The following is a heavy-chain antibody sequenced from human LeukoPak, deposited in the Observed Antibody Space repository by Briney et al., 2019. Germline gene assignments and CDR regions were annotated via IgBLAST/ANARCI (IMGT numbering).Heavy chain of an antibody. V-gene: IGHV3-23*01. CDR2: MSGSGGST. CDR3: PKDLGFWSGYLGGD. J-gene: IGHJ4*02. CDR1: GFTFSSYA. D-gene: IGHD3-3*01. Sequence: GGSLRLSCAAYGFTFSSYAMSWVRQAPGKGLEWVSAMSGSGGSTYYADSVKGRFTISRDNSKNTLYLQMNSLRAEDTAVYHRPKDLGFWSGYLGGDWVQATLVTVSS.